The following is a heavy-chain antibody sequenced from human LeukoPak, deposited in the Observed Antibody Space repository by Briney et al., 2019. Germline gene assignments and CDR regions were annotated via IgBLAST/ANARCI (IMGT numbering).Heavy chain of an antibody. CDR3: ARGGGYNLFPFDY. Sequence: PGGSLRLSCAASGFTFSSYGMHWVRQAPGKGLEWVAVISYDGSNKYYADSVKGRFTISRDNSKNTLYLQMNSLRAEDTAVYYCARGGGYNLFPFDYWGQGTLVTVSS. CDR2: ISYDGSNK. V-gene: IGHV3-30*03. J-gene: IGHJ4*02. CDR1: GFTFSSYG. D-gene: IGHD5-24*01.